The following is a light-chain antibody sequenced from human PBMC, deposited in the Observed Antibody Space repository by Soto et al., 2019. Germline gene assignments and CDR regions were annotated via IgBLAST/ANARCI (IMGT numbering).Light chain of an antibody. Sequence: QSVLTPPSALSGSPGQLITISCTGTSSDVGGYNFVSWYQQHPGKAPKLMISEVSNRPSGVSNRFSGSKSGNTASLTISGLQAEDEAYYYCSSYTITTALVFGSGTKVTVL. J-gene: IGLJ1*01. CDR1: SSDVGGYNF. V-gene: IGLV2-14*01. CDR2: EVS. CDR3: SSYTITTALV.